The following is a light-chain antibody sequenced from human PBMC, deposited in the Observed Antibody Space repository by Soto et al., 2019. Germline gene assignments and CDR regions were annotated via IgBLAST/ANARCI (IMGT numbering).Light chain of an antibody. CDR1: SGSVSTTYY. J-gene: IGLJ3*02. CDR2: NTN. Sequence: QAVVTQEPSFSVSPGGTVTLTCGLSSGSVSTTYYPSWYQQTPGQAPRTLIYNTNTRSSGVPDRFSGSILGNKAALTITGAQADAESDYHCVLYMGTGIWVFGGGTKLTVL. V-gene: IGLV8-61*01. CDR3: VLYMGTGIWV.